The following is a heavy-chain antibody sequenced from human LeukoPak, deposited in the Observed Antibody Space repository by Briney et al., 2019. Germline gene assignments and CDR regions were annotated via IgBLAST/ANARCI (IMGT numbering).Heavy chain of an antibody. D-gene: IGHD2-15*01. V-gene: IGHV3-48*03. CDR2: ISSSGSTI. Sequence: GGSLRLSCAASGFTFSSYEMNWVRQAPGKGLEWVSYISSSGSTIYYADSVKGRFTISRDNAKNSLYLQMNSLRAEDTAVYYCTLGFCSGGTCYSIDYWGQGTLVTVSS. CDR1: GFTFSSYE. CDR3: TLGFCSGGTCYSIDY. J-gene: IGHJ4*02.